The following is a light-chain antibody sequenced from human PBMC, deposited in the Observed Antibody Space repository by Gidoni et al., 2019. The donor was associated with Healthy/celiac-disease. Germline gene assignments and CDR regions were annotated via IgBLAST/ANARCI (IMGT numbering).Light chain of an antibody. Sequence: ELVMTQSPATLSVSPGERATLSCRASQSVSSNLAWYQQKPGQAPRLLIYGASTRATGIPARFSGSGSGTEFTLTISSLQSEDFAVYYCQQYNNWLRLTFGGGTKVEIK. CDR3: QQYNNWLRLT. J-gene: IGKJ4*01. CDR1: QSVSSN. V-gene: IGKV3-15*01. CDR2: GAS.